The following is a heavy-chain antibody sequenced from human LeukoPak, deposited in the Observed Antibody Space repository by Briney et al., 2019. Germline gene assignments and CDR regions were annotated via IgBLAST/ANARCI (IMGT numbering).Heavy chain of an antibody. CDR3: AKDLEDYDFWSGYSTPFDY. CDR1: GFTFSSYA. Sequence: GGSLRLPCAASGFTFSSYAMSWVRQAPGKGLEWVSAISGSGGSTYYADSVKGRFTISRDNSKNTLYLQMNSLRAEDTAVYYCAKDLEDYDFWSGYSTPFDYWGQGTLVTVSS. CDR2: ISGSGGST. D-gene: IGHD3-3*01. V-gene: IGHV3-23*01. J-gene: IGHJ4*02.